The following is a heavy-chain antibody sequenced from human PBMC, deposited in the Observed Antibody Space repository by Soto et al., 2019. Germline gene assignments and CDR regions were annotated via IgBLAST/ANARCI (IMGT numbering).Heavy chain of an antibody. CDR3: ARASASSKLRGVVIN. D-gene: IGHD3-10*01. Sequence: QVQLQESGPGLVKPSGTLSLTCALSGASIITDNWWSWVRQPPGKEMEWIGEIYHSGNTNFNPSVKSRVTISVDTSKNQVSLTVSSVTAADTAIYYCARASASSKLRGVVINWGQGTLVTVSS. J-gene: IGHJ4*02. CDR1: GASIITDNW. V-gene: IGHV4-4*02. CDR2: IYHSGNT.